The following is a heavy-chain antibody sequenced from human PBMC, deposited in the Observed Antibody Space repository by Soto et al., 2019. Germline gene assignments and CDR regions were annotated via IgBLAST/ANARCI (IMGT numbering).Heavy chain of an antibody. CDR1: GYTFTSYD. V-gene: IGHV1-8*01. Sequence: QVQLVQSGAEVKKPGASVKVSCKASGYTFTSYDINWVRQATGQGLEWMGWMNPNSGNTAYAQKFLDRVTMTRNTCISTAYMEMSSLGSEDTAVYYCARERTRGFDPWGQGTLVTVSS. J-gene: IGHJ5*02. CDR3: ARERTRGFDP. CDR2: MNPNSGNT.